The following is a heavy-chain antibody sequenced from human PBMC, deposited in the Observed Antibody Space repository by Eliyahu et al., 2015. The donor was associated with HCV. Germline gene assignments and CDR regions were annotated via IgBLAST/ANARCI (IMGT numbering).Heavy chain of an antibody. D-gene: IGHD3-9*01. V-gene: IGHV3-11*05. Sequence: QVQLVESGGGLVKPGGSLRLSCAASGFPFSXYXMSWIRQAPGKGLEWVSYISSSSSYTNYADSVKGRFTISRDNAKNSLYLQMNSLRAEDTAVYYCARDHYYDILTGYGAPFDYWGQGTLVTVSS. J-gene: IGHJ4*02. CDR2: ISSSSSYT. CDR3: ARDHYYDILTGYGAPFDY. CDR1: GFPFSXYX.